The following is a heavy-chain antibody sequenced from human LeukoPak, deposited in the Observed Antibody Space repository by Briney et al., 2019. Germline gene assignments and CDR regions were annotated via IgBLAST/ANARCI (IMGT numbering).Heavy chain of an antibody. J-gene: IGHJ4*02. CDR1: GFTFNDYA. CDR2: IFGKNGAK. D-gene: IGHD2-8*02. CDR3: TYDNSPGGLEY. V-gene: IGHV3-9*01. Sequence: SGGSLRPSCAASGFTFNDYAMHWVRQAPGKGLEWVSGIFGKNGAKGHADSVKGRFTISRDNANNSLYLQMNSLRPDDTALYYCTYDNSPGGLEYWGQGTLVTVSS.